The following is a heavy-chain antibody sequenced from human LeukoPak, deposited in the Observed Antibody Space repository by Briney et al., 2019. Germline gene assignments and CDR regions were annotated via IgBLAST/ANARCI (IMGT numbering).Heavy chain of an antibody. D-gene: IGHD3-3*01. CDR1: GFTFSSNS. CDR2: ISSSSSTI. CDR3: ARSKRGDYDFWSGYYPFDY. Sequence: PGGSLRLSCAASGFTFSSNSMNWVRQAPGKGLEWVSYISSSSSTIYYADSVKGRFTISRDNAKNSLYLQMNSLRAEDTAVYYCARSKRGDYDFWSGYYPFDYWGQGTLVTVSS. J-gene: IGHJ4*02. V-gene: IGHV3-48*01.